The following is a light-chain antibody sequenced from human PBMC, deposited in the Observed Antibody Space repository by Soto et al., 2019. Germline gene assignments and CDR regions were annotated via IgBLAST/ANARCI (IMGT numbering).Light chain of an antibody. Sequence: DIVMTQSPATLSVAPGERVTFSCRASQGVSRKLAWYQHKPGQAPRLLISGASTGAPGIPARFSGSGSGTEFPLTISRLQSEDCAIYYCQQYHTWPITFGGGTKVEIK. J-gene: IGKJ4*01. CDR1: QGVSRK. V-gene: IGKV3-15*01. CDR2: GAS. CDR3: QQYHTWPIT.